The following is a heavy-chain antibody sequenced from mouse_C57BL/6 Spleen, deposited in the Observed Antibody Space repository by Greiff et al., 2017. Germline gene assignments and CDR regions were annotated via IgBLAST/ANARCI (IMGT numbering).Heavy chain of an antibody. Sequence: VQLQQSGTELVKPGASVKLSCKASGYTFTSYWMHWVKQRPGQGLEWIGNINPSNGGTNYNEKFKSKDTLTVDKSSSTAYMQLSSLTSADSAVDEGAEEDWDGGENFDYWGQGTTLTVSS. CDR2: INPSNGGT. CDR1: GYTFTSYW. J-gene: IGHJ2*01. CDR3: AEEDWDGGENFDY. V-gene: IGHV1-53*01. D-gene: IGHD4-1*01.